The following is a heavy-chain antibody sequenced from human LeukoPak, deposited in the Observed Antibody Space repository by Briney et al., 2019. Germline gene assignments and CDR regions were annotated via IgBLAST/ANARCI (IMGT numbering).Heavy chain of an antibody. J-gene: IGHJ4*02. CDR3: SAGSGSYYSDY. CDR2: ICYSGST. Sequence: SETLSLTCTVSGGSISSYYWSWIRQPPGKGLEWIGYICYSGSTNYNPSLKSRVTISVDTSKNQFSLKLSSVTAADTAVYYCSAGSGSYYSDYWGQGTLVTVSS. D-gene: IGHD1-26*01. V-gene: IGHV4-59*08. CDR1: GGSISSYY.